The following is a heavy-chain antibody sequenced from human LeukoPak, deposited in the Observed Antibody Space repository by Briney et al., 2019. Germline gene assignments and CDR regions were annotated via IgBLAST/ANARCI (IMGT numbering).Heavy chain of an antibody. V-gene: IGHV1-69*13. D-gene: IGHD1-26*01. J-gene: IGHJ6*03. CDR2: IIPIFGTA. CDR1: GGTFSSYA. CDR3: ARVIVGAPYYYYYYYMDV. Sequence: SVKVSCKASGGTFSSYAISWVRQAPGQGLEWMGGIIPIFGTANYAQKFQGRVTITADESTSTAYMELSSLRSEDTAVYYCARVIVGAPYYYYYYYMDVWGKGTTVTISS.